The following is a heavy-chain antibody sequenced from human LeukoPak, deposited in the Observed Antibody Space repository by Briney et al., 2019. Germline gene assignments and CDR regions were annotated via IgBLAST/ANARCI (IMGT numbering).Heavy chain of an antibody. CDR1: GFTFSGFW. J-gene: IGHJ4*02. CDR3: ARIFCGSGGCYYDY. V-gene: IGHV3-7*01. D-gene: IGHD2-21*01. CDR2: IKPDGSGK. Sequence: GSLRLCCAASGFTFSGFWTSWVRQAPGKGLEWVANIKPDGSGKYYVDSVKGRFTISRDNAKNSLYLQMNSLRAEDTAVYYCARIFCGSGGCYYDYWGQGTLVTVSS.